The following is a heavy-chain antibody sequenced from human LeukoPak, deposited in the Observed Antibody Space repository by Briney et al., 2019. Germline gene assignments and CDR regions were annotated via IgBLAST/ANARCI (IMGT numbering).Heavy chain of an antibody. CDR3: SKDSGVRGSYLFDY. Sequence: GGSLRLSCAASGFTFDDYAMHWVRQAPGKGLEWVSGISWNSGTIGYADSVKGRFTISRDNAKNSLYLQMYSLGAEDTALYYCSKDSGVRGSYLFDYWGQGTLVTVSS. CDR2: ISWNSGTI. V-gene: IGHV3-9*01. CDR1: GFTFDDYA. D-gene: IGHD1-26*01. J-gene: IGHJ4*02.